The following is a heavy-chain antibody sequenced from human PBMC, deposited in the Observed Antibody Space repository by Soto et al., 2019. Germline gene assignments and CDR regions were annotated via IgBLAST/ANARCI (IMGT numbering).Heavy chain of an antibody. CDR2: ISSSGSTI. V-gene: IGHV3-11*01. J-gene: IGHJ6*02. D-gene: IGHD3-10*01. CDR1: GLTFSDYY. CDR3: ASLYGSGSYFGYYYGMDV. Sequence: QVQLVESGGGLVKPGGSLRLSCAASGLTFSDYYMSWIRQAPGKGLEWVSYISSSGSTIYYADSVKGRFTISRGNAKNSLYLQMNSLRAEDTAVYYCASLYGSGSYFGYYYGMDVWGQGTTVTVSS.